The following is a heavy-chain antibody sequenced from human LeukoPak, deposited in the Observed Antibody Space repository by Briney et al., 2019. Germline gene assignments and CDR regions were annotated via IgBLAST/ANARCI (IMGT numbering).Heavy chain of an antibody. CDR2: IYTGGST. V-gene: IGHV4-61*02. D-gene: IGHD6-13*01. CDR3: AREVPPDSSSPRYYFDY. CDR1: GGSISSGSYY. Sequence: PSETLSLTCTVSGGSISSGSYYWSWIRQPAGKGLEWIGRIYTGGSTNYNPSLKSRVTISLDTPKNQFSLKLSSVTAADTAVYYCAREVPPDSSSPRYYFDYWGQGTLVTVSS. J-gene: IGHJ4*02.